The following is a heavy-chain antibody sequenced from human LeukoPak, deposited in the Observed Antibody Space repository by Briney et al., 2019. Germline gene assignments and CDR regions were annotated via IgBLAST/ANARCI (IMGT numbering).Heavy chain of an antibody. CDR3: ARDRSGYHLIDY. V-gene: IGHV3-21*01. Sequence: GGSLRLSCVASGFSLFSYSINWVSQAPGKGLEWVSSITSGSSYIYYADSVKGRFTISRDNAKNSLYLQMNSLRVEDAAVYYCARDRSGYHLIDYWGQGTLVTVSS. CDR2: ITSGSSYI. D-gene: IGHD3-22*01. CDR1: GFSLFSYS. J-gene: IGHJ4*02.